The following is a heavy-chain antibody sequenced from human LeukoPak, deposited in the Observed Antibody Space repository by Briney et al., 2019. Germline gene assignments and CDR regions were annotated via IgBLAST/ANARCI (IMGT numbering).Heavy chain of an antibody. D-gene: IGHD3-16*02. CDR1: GYTFTSYG. J-gene: IGHJ4*02. V-gene: IGHV1-18*01. Sequence: ASVKVSCKASGYTFTSYGISWVRQAPGQGLEWMGWISAYNGNTNYAQKLQGRVTMTTDKSTSAAYMELRSLRSDDTAVYYCARDYDYVWGSYRYPDYWGQGTLVTVSS. CDR3: ARDYDYVWGSYRYPDY. CDR2: ISAYNGNT.